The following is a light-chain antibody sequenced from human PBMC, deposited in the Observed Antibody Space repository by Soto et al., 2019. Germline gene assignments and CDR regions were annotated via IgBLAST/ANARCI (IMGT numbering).Light chain of an antibody. CDR3: QQYNSWLWT. CDR1: QSVSSN. Sequence: EIVMTQSPATLSVSPGERATLSCRASQSVSSNYLAWFQQKPGQAPRLLIYGASTRATGIPARFSGSGSGTEFTLIISSLQSEDSAVYYCQQYNSWLWTFGQGTKVDIK. V-gene: IGKV3-15*01. CDR2: GAS. J-gene: IGKJ1*01.